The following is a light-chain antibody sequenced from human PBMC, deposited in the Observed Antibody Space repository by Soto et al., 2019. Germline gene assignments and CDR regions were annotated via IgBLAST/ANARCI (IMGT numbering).Light chain of an antibody. CDR2: GAS. CDR1: QSVSGSY. CDR3: QQYGTRPWT. J-gene: IGKJ1*01. Sequence: EIVLTQSPGTLSLSPGERATLSCRARQSVSGSYLAWYQQKPGQSPRLLIYGASSRATGIPDRFSGSGSGTXXXXXXXXXXXXXXXVYYCQQYGTRPWTFGQGTKVEIK. V-gene: IGKV3-20*01.